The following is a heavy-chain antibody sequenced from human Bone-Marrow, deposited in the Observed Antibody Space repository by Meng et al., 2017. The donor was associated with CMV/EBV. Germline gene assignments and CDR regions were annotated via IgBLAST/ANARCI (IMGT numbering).Heavy chain of an antibody. CDR1: GFTFSSYG. V-gene: IGHV3-48*04. CDR2: ISSSSSTI. D-gene: IGHD3-9*01. Sequence: GESLKISCAASGFTFSSYGMHWVRQAPGKGLEGVSYISSSSSTIYYADSVKGRFTISRDNAKNSLYLQMNSLRAEDTAVYYWASISGKYYDILTGYYFDYWGQGTLVTVSS. CDR3: ASISGKYYDILTGYYFDY. J-gene: IGHJ4*02.